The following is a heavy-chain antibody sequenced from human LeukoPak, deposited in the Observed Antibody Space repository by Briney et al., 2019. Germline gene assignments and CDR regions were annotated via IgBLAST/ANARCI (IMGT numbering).Heavy chain of an antibody. V-gene: IGHV3-9*01. CDR3: AKAPDRYYYDSSGYYFDY. D-gene: IGHD3-22*01. CDR2: ISWNSGSI. CDR1: GFTFDDYA. J-gene: IGHJ4*02. Sequence: GGSLRLSCAASGFTFDDYAMHWVRQAPGKGLEWVSGISWNSGSIGYADSVKGRFTISRDNAKSSLYLQMNSLRAEDTALYYCAKAPDRYYYDSSGYYFDYWGQGTLVTVSS.